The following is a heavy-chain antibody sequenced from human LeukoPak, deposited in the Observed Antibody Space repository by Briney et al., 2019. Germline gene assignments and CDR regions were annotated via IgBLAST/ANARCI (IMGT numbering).Heavy chain of an antibody. CDR2: ISVKSNYR. Sequence: GGSLTLSCAASGYTFSDFSVNWVRQAPGKGLEWVSSISVKSNYRYYADSVRGRFTISRDDARDSLFLQMNSLRAEDTAVYFCVRLRRNNDRSGYYYYYDYWGQGTLVTVSS. CDR1: GYTFSDFS. CDR3: VRLRRNNDRSGYYYYYDY. V-gene: IGHV3-21*01. J-gene: IGHJ4*02. D-gene: IGHD3-22*01.